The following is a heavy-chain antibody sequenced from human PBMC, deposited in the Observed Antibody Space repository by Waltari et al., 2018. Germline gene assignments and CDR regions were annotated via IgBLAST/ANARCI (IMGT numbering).Heavy chain of an antibody. Sequence: QVQLQESVPGLVKPSETMSLTCAVSGYSISSGYYWGWLRQPPAKGLEWIGSIYHSGSTYYNPSLKSRVTISVDTSKNQFSLKLSSVTAADTAVYYCARDKRERGVVRGVMSAFDIWGQGTMVTVSS. D-gene: IGHD3-10*01. CDR3: ARDKRERGVVRGVMSAFDI. CDR1: GYSISSGYY. V-gene: IGHV4-38-2*02. CDR2: IYHSGST. J-gene: IGHJ3*02.